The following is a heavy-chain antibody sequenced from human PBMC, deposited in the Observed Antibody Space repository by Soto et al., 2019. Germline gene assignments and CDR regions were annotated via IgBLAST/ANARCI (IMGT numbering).Heavy chain of an antibody. CDR1: GFTFSGYA. Sequence: QVQLVESGGGVVQPGRSLRLSCAASGFTFSGYAMHWVRQAPGKGLEWVAVIWYDGTNTYYGDSVKGRFTVSRDNSKNTLWLQMSSLRVEDTAVYYCARAGGYGYGEQTFDYWGHGTLVTVSS. CDR3: ARAGGYGYGEQTFDY. J-gene: IGHJ4*01. V-gene: IGHV3-33*01. CDR2: IWYDGTNT. D-gene: IGHD5-18*01.